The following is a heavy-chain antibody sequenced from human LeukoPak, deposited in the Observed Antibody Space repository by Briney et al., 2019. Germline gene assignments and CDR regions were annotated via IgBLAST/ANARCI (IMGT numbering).Heavy chain of an antibody. CDR1: GGSISSYY. J-gene: IGHJ4*02. Sequence: SETLSLTCTVSGGSISSYYWSWIRQPPGKGLEWIGYIYTSGSTNYNPSLKSRVTISVDTSKNQFSLKLSSVTAADTAVYYCARHEGREDYFDYWGQGTLVPVSS. CDR2: IYTSGST. D-gene: IGHD1-26*01. CDR3: ARHEGREDYFDY. V-gene: IGHV4-4*09.